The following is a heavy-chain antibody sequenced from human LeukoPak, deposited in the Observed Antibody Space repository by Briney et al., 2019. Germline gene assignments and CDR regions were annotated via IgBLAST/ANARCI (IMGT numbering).Heavy chain of an antibody. CDR2: IYYSGST. CDR1: GGSISSSSYY. V-gene: IGHV4-39*01. Sequence: PSETLSLTCTVSGGSISSSSYYWGWIRQPPGKGLEWIGSIYYSGSTYYNPSLKSRVTIFVDTSKNQFSLKLSSVTAADTAVYYCARHLPTSTIFGVVIRTDYYYYYMDVWGKGTTVTVSS. D-gene: IGHD3-3*01. CDR3: ARHLPTSTIFGVVIRTDYYYYYMDV. J-gene: IGHJ6*03.